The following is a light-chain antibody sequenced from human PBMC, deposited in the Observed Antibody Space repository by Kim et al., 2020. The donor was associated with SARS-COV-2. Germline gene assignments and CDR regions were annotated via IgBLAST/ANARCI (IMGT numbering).Light chain of an antibody. Sequence: SLGERAIFSCRTIQSVNTNLAWYQQKFGQPPRLLIYNASARATGIPARFSGSGSGTEFTLTISSLQSEDFAVYYCQQYHRWPPLTFGGGTKVDIK. CDR3: QQYHRWPPLT. J-gene: IGKJ4*01. V-gene: IGKV3-15*01. CDR2: NAS. CDR1: QSVNTN.